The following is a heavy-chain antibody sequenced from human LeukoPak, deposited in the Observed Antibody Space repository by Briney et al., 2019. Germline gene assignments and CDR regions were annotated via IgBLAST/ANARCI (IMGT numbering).Heavy chain of an antibody. D-gene: IGHD2-15*01. CDR3: AKVRLYCSGGSSCYYHPFDY. CDR1: EFTFSSYW. J-gene: IGHJ4*02. CDR2: IKQDGGQI. Sequence: PGGSLRLSCAASEFTFSSYWMSWVRQAPGKGLEWVANIKQDGGQIYYLESVKGRFTVSRDNAKNSLYLQMNSLRAEDTAVYYCAKVRLYCSGGSSCYYHPFDYWGQGTLVTVSS. V-gene: IGHV3-7*03.